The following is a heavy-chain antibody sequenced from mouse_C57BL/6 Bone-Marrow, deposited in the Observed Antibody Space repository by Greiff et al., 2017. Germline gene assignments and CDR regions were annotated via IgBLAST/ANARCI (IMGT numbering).Heavy chain of an antibody. D-gene: IGHD2-3*01. J-gene: IGHJ4*01. V-gene: IGHV1-31*01. Sequence: VHVKQSGPELVKPGASVKISCKASGYSFTSYYMHWVKQSHGHILDWIGYIYPYNGVSSYNQKFKGQATLTVDKSSSTAYMELRSLTSEDSAVYYCALMMNYAEDYWGQGTTVTVSS. CDR1: GYSFTSYY. CDR2: IYPYNGVS. CDR3: ALMMNYAEDY.